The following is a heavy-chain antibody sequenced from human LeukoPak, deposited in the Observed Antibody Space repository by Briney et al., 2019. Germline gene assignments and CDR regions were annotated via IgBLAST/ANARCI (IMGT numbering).Heavy chain of an antibody. CDR3: AKSYVAYSYGPGGFDS. CDR2: INSDGSST. CDR1: EFTFSTYW. J-gene: IGHJ4*02. Sequence: PGGSLRLSCAASEFTFSTYWMHWVRQAPGKGLVWVSRINSDGSSTNYADSVKGRFTISRDNAKNTLYLQMNSLRAEDTAVYSCAKSYVAYSYGPGGFDSWGQRTLVTVSS. V-gene: IGHV3-74*01. D-gene: IGHD5-18*01.